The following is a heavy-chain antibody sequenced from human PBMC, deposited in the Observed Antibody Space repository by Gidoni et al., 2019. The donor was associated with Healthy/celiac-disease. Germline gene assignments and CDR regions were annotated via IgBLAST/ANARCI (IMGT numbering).Heavy chain of an antibody. CDR1: GFTFSSYS. Sequence: EVQLVESGGGLVQPGGSLRLSCAASGFTFSSYSMNWVRQAPGKGLEWVSYISSSSSTIYDADSVKGRFTISRDNAKNSLYLQMNSLRAEDTAVYYCARGPNYYDSLIGAFDIWGQGTMVTVSS. V-gene: IGHV3-48*01. D-gene: IGHD3-22*01. CDR2: ISSSSSTI. CDR3: ARGPNYYDSLIGAFDI. J-gene: IGHJ3*02.